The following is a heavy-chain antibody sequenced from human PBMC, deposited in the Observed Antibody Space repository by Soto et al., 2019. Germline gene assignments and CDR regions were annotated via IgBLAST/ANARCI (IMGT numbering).Heavy chain of an antibody. J-gene: IGHJ5*02. CDR3: ARVGLYCSSTSCSVGRSWFDP. CDR2: ISAYNGNT. Sequence: GASVKVSCKASGYTFTSYGISWVRQAPGQGLEWMGWISAYNGNTNYAQKLQGRVTMTTDTSTSTAYMELRSLRSDDTAVYYCARVGLYCSSTSCSVGRSWFDPWGQGTLVTVSS. D-gene: IGHD2-2*01. V-gene: IGHV1-18*01. CDR1: GYTFTSYG.